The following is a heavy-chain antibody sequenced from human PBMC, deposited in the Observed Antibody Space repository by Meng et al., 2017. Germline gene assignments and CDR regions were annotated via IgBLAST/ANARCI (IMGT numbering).Heavy chain of an antibody. D-gene: IGHD3-16*01. CDR3: ARTRGDYYFDY. Sequence: VQLQESGPGLVMPSETLSLTCTVSGDSVTVGSHYWSWIRQPPGKGLEWIGYIDYGGSTSYNPSLRSRVTISVDTSNNQFSLKLSSVTAADTAVFYCARTRGDYYFDYWGQGTLVTVSS. CDR2: IDYGGST. V-gene: IGHV4-61*01. J-gene: IGHJ4*02. CDR1: GDSVTVGSHY.